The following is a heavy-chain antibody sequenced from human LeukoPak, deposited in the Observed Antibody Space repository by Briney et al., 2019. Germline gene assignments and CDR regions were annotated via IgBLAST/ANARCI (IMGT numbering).Heavy chain of an antibody. CDR1: GFTFSSYW. Sequence: GGSLRLSCAASGFTFSSYWMSWVRQAPGKGLEWVANIKQDGSEKYYVDSVKGRFTISRDNAKNSLYLQMNSLRAEDTAVYYCARNAMYDFWSGYYSSDSDWYYYYYMDVWGKGTTVTVSS. V-gene: IGHV3-7*01. J-gene: IGHJ6*03. D-gene: IGHD3-3*01. CDR2: IKQDGSEK. CDR3: ARNAMYDFWSGYYSSDSDWYYYYYMDV.